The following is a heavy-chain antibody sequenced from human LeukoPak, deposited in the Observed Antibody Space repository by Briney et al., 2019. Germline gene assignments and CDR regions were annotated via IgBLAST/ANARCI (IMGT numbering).Heavy chain of an antibody. Sequence: GGSLRLSCAASGFTFSSYWMHWVRQTPGKGLVWVSGMNSDGSRTSYADSVKGRFTISRDNAKNTLYLQMNSLRAEDTAVYYCARGGFPVHYYYMDVWGKGTTVTISS. CDR1: GFTFSSYW. J-gene: IGHJ6*03. CDR3: ARGGFPVHYYYMDV. CDR2: MNSDGSRT. V-gene: IGHV3-74*01. D-gene: IGHD5-12*01.